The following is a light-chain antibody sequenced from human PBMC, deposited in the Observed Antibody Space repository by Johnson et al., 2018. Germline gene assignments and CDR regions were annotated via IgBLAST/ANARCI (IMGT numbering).Light chain of an antibody. CDR3: GTWDSRLSAGKV. V-gene: IGLV1-51*02. J-gene: IGLJ1*01. CDR1: SSNIGNNY. Sequence: SVLTQPPSVSAAPGQKVTISCSGSSSNIGNNYVSWYQQLPGTAPKLLIYENNKRPSGIPDRFSGSKSGTSATLGITGLQTGDEADYYVGTWDSRLSAGKVFGTGTKVTVL. CDR2: ENN.